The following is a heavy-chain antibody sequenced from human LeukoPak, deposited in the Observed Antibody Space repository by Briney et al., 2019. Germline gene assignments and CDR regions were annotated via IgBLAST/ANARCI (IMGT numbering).Heavy chain of an antibody. CDR1: GFTFSSYG. J-gene: IGHJ4*02. D-gene: IGHD6-19*01. CDR2: ISSSSSTI. Sequence: GGSLRLSCAASGFTFSSYGMTWVRQAPGKGLEWVSYISSSSSTIYYADSVKGRFTISRDNAKNSLYLQMNSLRAEDTAVYYCARLYSSGWHHFDYWGQGTLVTVSS. CDR3: ARLYSSGWHHFDY. V-gene: IGHV3-48*01.